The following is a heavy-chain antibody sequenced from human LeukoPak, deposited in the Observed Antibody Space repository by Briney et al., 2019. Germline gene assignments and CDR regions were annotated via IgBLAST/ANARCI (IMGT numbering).Heavy chain of an antibody. CDR3: AKEGGHYYYGSGSSFDY. CDR1: GFTFSSYG. D-gene: IGHD3-10*01. Sequence: GGSLRLSCAASGFTFSSYGMHWVRQAPGKGLEWVAVISYDGSNKYYADSVKGRFTISRDNSKNTLYLQMNSLRAEDTAVYYCAKEGGHYYYGSGSSFDYWGQGTLVTVSS. CDR2: ISYDGSNK. J-gene: IGHJ4*02. V-gene: IGHV3-30*18.